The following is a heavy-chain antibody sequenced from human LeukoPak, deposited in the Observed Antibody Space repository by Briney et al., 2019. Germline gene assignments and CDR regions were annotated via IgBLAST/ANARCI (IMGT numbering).Heavy chain of an antibody. Sequence: PSETLSLTCTVSGGSISSSSYYWGWIRQPPGKGLEWIGSIYYSGSTNYNPSLKSRVTISVDTSKNQFSLKLTSVTAADTAVYYCARHSAFDIWGRGTMVTVSS. CDR2: IYYSGST. V-gene: IGHV4-39*01. CDR3: ARHSAFDI. CDR1: GGSISSSSYY. J-gene: IGHJ3*02.